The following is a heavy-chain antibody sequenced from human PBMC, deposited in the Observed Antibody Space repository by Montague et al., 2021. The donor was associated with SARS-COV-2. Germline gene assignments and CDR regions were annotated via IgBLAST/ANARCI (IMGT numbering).Heavy chain of an antibody. Sequence: SETLSLTCSVSGYFIGTGYYWGWIRQSPGKGLEWIGSNYLHGNAYYNPSLSSRVTISLDTSNNQFSLRPTSATTSDTAVYYCARGRVTRAGFDYWGQGIRVIVSS. D-gene: IGHD2-21*02. CDR1: GYFIGTGYY. V-gene: IGHV4-38-2*02. CDR2: NYLHGNA. CDR3: ARGRVTRAGFDY. J-gene: IGHJ4*02.